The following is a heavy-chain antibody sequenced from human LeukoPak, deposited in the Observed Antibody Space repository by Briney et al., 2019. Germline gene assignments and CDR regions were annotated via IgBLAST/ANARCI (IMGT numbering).Heavy chain of an antibody. CDR3: ARVPSGYSGYDPNWFDP. Sequence: ASVKVSCKASGYTFTGYYMHWVRQAPGQGLEWMGWINPNSGGTNYAQKFQGRVTMTRDTSISTAYMELSRLRSDDTAVYYCARVPSGYSGYDPNWFDPWGQGTLVTVSS. D-gene: IGHD5-12*01. V-gene: IGHV1-2*02. CDR2: INPNSGGT. CDR1: GYTFTGYY. J-gene: IGHJ5*02.